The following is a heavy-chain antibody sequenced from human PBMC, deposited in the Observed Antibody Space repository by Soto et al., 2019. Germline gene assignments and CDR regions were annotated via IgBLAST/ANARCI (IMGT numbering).Heavy chain of an antibody. D-gene: IGHD6-19*01. V-gene: IGHV3-11*01. J-gene: IGHJ4*02. CDR2: IRSRVLSI. Sequence: QVRLVESGGGLVTPGGSLRVSCAPSGLTFGHYYMSWIRQAPGKGLEGVSSIRSRVLSIYYEESVKGRFTISRNNANNSLFLHMSSLIAADTAVYYGARVSATGWEGDGRDYFDHWGQGALVTVSS. CDR3: ARVSATGWEGDGRDYFDH. CDR1: GLTFGHYY.